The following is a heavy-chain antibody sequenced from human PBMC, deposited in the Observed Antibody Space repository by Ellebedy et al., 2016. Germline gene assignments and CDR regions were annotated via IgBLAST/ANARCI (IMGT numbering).Heavy chain of an antibody. V-gene: IGHV3-33*01. CDR1: GFILSAYG. D-gene: IGHD2-15*01. CDR3: ARGVGSGWFDP. J-gene: IGHJ5*02. CDR2: TWFDGTNQ. Sequence: GGSLRLSCAASGFILSAYGMHWVRQAPGKGLEWVAITWFDGTNQYYADSVKGRFTISRDNSKNTLYLQMNSLRAEDTAVYYCARGVGSGWFDPWGQGTLVTVSS.